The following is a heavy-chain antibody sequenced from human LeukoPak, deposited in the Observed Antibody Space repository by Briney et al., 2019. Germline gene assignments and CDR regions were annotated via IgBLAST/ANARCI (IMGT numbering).Heavy chain of an antibody. Sequence: SVKVSCKASGGTFSSYTISWVRQAPGQGLEWMGGVIPIFGSANYAQKFQGRVTITTDESTSTAYMELSSLGSEDTAVYYCARGLFGRDGYNDAFDIWGQGTLVTVSS. CDR1: GGTFSSYT. CDR2: VIPIFGSA. CDR3: ARGLFGRDGYNDAFDI. D-gene: IGHD5-24*01. V-gene: IGHV1-69*05. J-gene: IGHJ3*02.